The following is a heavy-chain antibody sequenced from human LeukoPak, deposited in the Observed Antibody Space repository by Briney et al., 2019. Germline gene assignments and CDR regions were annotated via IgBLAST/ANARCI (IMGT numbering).Heavy chain of an antibody. Sequence: SETLSLTCTVSGGSISSSSYYWGCIRQPPGKGLECIGSIYYSGSTYYNPSLKSRVTISVDTSKNQFSLKLSSVTAADTAVYYCAREPTNYYYDSSGYYYFDYWGQGTLVTVSS. D-gene: IGHD3-22*01. CDR3: AREPTNYYYDSSGYYYFDY. CDR1: GGSISSSSYY. CDR2: IYYSGST. J-gene: IGHJ4*02. V-gene: IGHV4-39*07.